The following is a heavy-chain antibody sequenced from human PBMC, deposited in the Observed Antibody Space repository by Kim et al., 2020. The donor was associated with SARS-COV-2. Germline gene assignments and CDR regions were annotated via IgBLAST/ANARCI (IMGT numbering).Heavy chain of an antibody. D-gene: IGHD1-20*01. CDR3: ARHKGITSQNIPKPYFDY. J-gene: IGHJ4*02. CDR2: IYYTGST. CDR1: GGSISSSSYY. Sequence: SETLSLTCTVSGGSISSSSYYWGWIRQPPGKGLEWIGSIYYTGSTYYNPSLKSRVTISVDKSKNQFSLKLSSVTAADTAVYYSARHKGITSQNIPKPYFDYWGQGTLVTVSS. V-gene: IGHV4-39*01.